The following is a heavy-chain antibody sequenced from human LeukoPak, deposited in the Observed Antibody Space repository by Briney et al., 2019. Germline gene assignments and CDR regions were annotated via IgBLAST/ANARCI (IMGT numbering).Heavy chain of an antibody. CDR1: GGSFSGYY. CDR2: INHSGST. J-gene: IGHJ4*02. V-gene: IGHV4-34*01. Sequence: SETLSLTCAVYGGSFSGYYWSWIRQPPGKGLEWIGEINHSGSTNYNPSLKSRVTISVDTSENQFSLKLSSVTAADTAVYYCARRNRAPIAARPFDYWGQGTLVTVSS. D-gene: IGHD6-6*01. CDR3: ARRNRAPIAARPFDY.